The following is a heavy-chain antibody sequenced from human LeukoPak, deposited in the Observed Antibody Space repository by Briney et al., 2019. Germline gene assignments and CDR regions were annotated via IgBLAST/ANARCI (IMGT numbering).Heavy chain of an antibody. CDR1: GFTFRSHA. CDR2: IYENGGTT. V-gene: IGHV3-23*01. J-gene: IGHJ4*02. Sequence: GSLRLSFVGSGFTFRSHAMSWVRQAPEKGLEFVSGIYENGGTTYYADSVKGRFSISRDNSKNTLYLQMDSLRGEDTAVYYCAKDFRIGYSAHFDYWGQGALVTVSS. CDR3: AKDFRIGYSAHFDY. D-gene: IGHD2-21*01.